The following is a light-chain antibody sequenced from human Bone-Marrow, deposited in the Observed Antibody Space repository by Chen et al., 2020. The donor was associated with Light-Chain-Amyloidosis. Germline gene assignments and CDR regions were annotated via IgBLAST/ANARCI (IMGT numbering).Light chain of an antibody. V-gene: IGLV3-21*02. CDR3: QVWDRSSDRPV. CDR2: DDR. CDR1: NIGSTS. J-gene: IGLJ3*02. Sequence: SYVLTQPSSVSVAPGQTATIACGGNNIGSTSVHWYQQTPGQAPLLVVYDDRDRPSGIPERLSGSNSGPAAPLPISRVEGGDEAECYCQVWDRSSDRPVFGGGTKLTVL.